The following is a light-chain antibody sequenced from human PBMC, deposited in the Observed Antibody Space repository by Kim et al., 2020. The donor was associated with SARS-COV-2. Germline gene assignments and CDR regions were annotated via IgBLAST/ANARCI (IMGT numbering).Light chain of an antibody. CDR1: GGSGGY. J-gene: IGKJ5*01. CDR3: QKYSASPLT. Sequence: AGVGEAVPPWCGGRGGSGGYLAWYQQKPGQAPKLLIYPASTMHSGVPDRFSGSGSGTDFTLTISRLQPEDAAAYYCQKYSASPLTFGQGTQLDIK. CDR2: PAS. V-gene: IGKV1-27*01.